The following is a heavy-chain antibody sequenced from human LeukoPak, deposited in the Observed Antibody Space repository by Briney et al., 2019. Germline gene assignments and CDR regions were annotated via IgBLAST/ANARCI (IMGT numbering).Heavy chain of an antibody. J-gene: IGHJ4*02. D-gene: IGHD3-3*01. V-gene: IGHV3-7*01. Sequence: PGGSLRLSCAASGLTFSSYWMSWVRQAPGMGLEWVANIKQDGSEKYYVDSVKGRFTISRDNAKNSLYLQMNSLRAEDTAVYYCARDYDFWEIDYWGQGTLVTVSS. CDR2: IKQDGSEK. CDR1: GLTFSSYW. CDR3: ARDYDFWEIDY.